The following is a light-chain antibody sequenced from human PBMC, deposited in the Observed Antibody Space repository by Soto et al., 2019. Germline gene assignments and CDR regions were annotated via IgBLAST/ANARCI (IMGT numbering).Light chain of an antibody. CDR2: WAS. Sequence: DIVMTQSPDSLAVSLGERASIHCKSSQNIFFNSNNKNYLAWYQQKPGQPPKLLFYWASTRESGVPDRFSGSGSGTDFTLTISSLQAEDVAIYYCQQYYSSPLTFGGGTKVEIK. CDR1: QNIFFNSNNKNY. CDR3: QQYYSSPLT. J-gene: IGKJ4*01. V-gene: IGKV4-1*01.